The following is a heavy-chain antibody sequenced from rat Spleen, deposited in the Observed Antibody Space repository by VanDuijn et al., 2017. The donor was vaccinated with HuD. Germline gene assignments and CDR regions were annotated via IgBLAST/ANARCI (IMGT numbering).Heavy chain of an antibody. V-gene: IGHV5-27*01. CDR3: ATYGGFIDY. Sequence: EVQLVESGGGLVQPGRSLKLSCAVSGFTFSNYYITWVRQAPTKGLEWVAYINTGGGGTYYRDSVKGRFTISRDNAKSTLYLQMDSLRSEDTATYYCATYGGFIDYWGQGVVVTVSS. CDR1: GFTFSNYY. J-gene: IGHJ2*01. D-gene: IGHD1-11*01. CDR2: INTGGGGT.